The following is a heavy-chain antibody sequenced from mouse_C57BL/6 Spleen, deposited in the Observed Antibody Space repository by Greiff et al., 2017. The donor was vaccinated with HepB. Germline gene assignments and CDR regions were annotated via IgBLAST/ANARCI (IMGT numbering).Heavy chain of an antibody. Sequence: DVKLVESGGDLVKPGGSLKLSCAASGFTFSSYGMSWVRQTPDKRLEWVATISSGGSYTYYPDSVKGRFTISRDNAKNTLYLQMSSLKSEDTAMYYCATRYDYDGSLFAYWGQGTLVTVSA. CDR3: ATRYDYDGSLFAY. J-gene: IGHJ3*01. D-gene: IGHD2-4*01. CDR1: GFTFSSYG. CDR2: ISSGGSYT. V-gene: IGHV5-6*02.